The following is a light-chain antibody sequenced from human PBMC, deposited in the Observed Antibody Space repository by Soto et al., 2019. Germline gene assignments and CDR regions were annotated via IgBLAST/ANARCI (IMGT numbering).Light chain of an antibody. CDR2: EVN. CDR3: SSYAGSSNV. CDR1: SSDVGGYNY. J-gene: IGLJ1*01. V-gene: IGLV2-8*01. Sequence: QSVLTQPPSASGSPGQSVAISCTGTSSDVGGYNYVSWYQQHPGKAPKLMFYEVNKRPSGVPDRFSGSKSGNTASLTVSGLQAEDEADYYCSSYAGSSNVFGTGTKVTVL.